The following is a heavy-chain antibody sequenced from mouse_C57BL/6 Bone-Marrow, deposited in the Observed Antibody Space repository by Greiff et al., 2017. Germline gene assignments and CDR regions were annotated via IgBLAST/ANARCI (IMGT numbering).Heavy chain of an antibody. V-gene: IGHV1-55*01. J-gene: IGHJ3*01. CDR2: IYPGSGST. Sequence: VQLQQPGAELVQPGASVKMSCKASGYTFTSYWITWVKQRPGQGLEWIGDIYPGSGSTTYNEKFKSKATLTVDTSSSTAYMQLSSLTSEDSAVYYCARSDYYGSSYWFAYWGKGTLVTVSA. CDR1: GYTFTSYW. D-gene: IGHD1-1*01. CDR3: ARSDYYGSSYWFAY.